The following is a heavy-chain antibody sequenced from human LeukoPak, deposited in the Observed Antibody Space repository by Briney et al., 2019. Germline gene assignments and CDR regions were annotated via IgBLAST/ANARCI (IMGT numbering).Heavy chain of an antibody. D-gene: IGHD3-16*02. V-gene: IGHV1-46*01. CDR2: FNPNTGTT. CDR3: ATDRDDYVWGSYLDY. CDR1: GYTFTGYY. Sequence: ASVKVSCKASGYTFTGYYIHWVRQAPGQGPEWMGWFNPNTGTTSYAQKFQGRVTMTRDMSTSTVYMELSSLRSEDTAVYYCATDRDDYVWGSYLDYWGQGTLVTVSS. J-gene: IGHJ4*02.